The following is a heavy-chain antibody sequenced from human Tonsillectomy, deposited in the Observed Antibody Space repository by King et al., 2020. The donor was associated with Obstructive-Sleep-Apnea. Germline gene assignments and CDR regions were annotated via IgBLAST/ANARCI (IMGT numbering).Heavy chain of an antibody. CDR3: ARKIRYSNGKDFDY. V-gene: IGHV3-9*01. CDR1: GFTFDDYA. J-gene: IGHJ4*01. CDR2: ISWSSGGI. Sequence: VQLVESGGGLVQPGRSLRLSCAASGFTFDDYAMHWVRQIPGKGLEWVSGISWSSGGIGYADSVKGRFTISRDNAKNSLYLQMNNLRGEDTALYYCARKIRYSNGKDFDYWGHGTLVTVSS. D-gene: IGHD5-18*01.